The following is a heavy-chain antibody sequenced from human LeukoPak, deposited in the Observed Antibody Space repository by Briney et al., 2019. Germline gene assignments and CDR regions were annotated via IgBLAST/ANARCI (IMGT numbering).Heavy chain of an antibody. CDR2: IYHSGST. V-gene: IGHV4-4*02. Sequence: PSGTLSLTCAVSGGSISSSNWWSWVRQPPGKGLEWIGEIYHSGSTNYNPSLKSRVTISVDTSKNQFSLKLSSVTAADTAVYYCARGGGCSGGSCYYMDVWGKGTTVTISS. D-gene: IGHD2-15*01. J-gene: IGHJ6*03. CDR3: ARGGGCSGGSCYYMDV. CDR1: GGSISSSNW.